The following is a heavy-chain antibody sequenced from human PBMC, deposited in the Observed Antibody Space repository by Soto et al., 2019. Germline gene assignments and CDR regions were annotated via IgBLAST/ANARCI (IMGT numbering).Heavy chain of an antibody. CDR1: GDSISDDSYY. V-gene: IGHV4-39*01. CDR2: IFYSGRT. D-gene: IGHD3-10*01. Sequence: PSETLSLTCTVSGDSISDDSYYWDWIRQPPGKGLEWIGCIFYSGRTYYNPSLKSRATTSVDTSKNQFSLKLASVTAADTAVYYCAIHGLGIKQAFDYWGQGTLVTVSS. CDR3: AIHGLGIKQAFDY. J-gene: IGHJ4*02.